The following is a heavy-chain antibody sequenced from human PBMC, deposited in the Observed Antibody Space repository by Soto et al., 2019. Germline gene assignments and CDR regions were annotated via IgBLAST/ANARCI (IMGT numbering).Heavy chain of an antibody. J-gene: IGHJ4*02. Sequence: EVQLLESGGGLVQPGGSLRLSCAASGFTFSTYTMSWVRQPPGKGLEWVSAVLQTGSSTFYADSVKGRFTISRDNSKNTLYLQMNNLRAEDMAVYYCAKDFTPDGYWDFDYWGQGTLVTVSS. V-gene: IGHV3-23*01. D-gene: IGHD4-17*01. CDR3: AKDFTPDGYWDFDY. CDR1: GFTFSTYT. CDR2: VLQTGSST.